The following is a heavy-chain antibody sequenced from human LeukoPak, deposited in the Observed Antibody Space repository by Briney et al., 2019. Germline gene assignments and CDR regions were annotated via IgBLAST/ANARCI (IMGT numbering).Heavy chain of an antibody. J-gene: IGHJ6*02. CDR2: IKSKTDGGTT. CDR3: TTASAYDSSGYYLAYYYYGMDV. D-gene: IGHD3-22*01. Sequence: GGPLRLSCAAYGFTFSNAWMNWVRQAPGKGLEWVGRIKSKTDGGTTDYAAPVKGRFTISRDDSKNTLYLQMNSLKTEDTAVYYCTTASAYDSSGYYLAYYYYGMDVWGQGTTVTVSS. CDR1: GFTFSNAW. V-gene: IGHV3-15*07.